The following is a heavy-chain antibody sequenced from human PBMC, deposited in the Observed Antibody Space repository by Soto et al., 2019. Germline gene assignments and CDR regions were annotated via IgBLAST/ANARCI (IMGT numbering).Heavy chain of an antibody. CDR2: IYYSGST. V-gene: IGHV4-59*01. Sequence: SETLSLTCTVSGGSISSYYWSWIRQPPGKGLEWIGYIYYSGSTNYNPSLKGRVTISVDTSKNQFSLKLSSVTAADTAVYYCAREGGWYRIFDYWGQGTLVTVSS. CDR1: GGSISSYY. D-gene: IGHD6-19*01. CDR3: AREGGWYRIFDY. J-gene: IGHJ4*02.